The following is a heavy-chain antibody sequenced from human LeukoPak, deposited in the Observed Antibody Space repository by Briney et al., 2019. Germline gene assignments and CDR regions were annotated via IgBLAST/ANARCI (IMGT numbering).Heavy chain of an antibody. D-gene: IGHD6-19*01. Sequence: AGGSLRLSCAASGFTFSSYAMHWVRQAPGKGLEWVAVISYDGSNKYYADSVKGRFTISRDNSKNTLYLQMNSLRAEDTAVYYCAGEGIAVAGLFDYWGQGTLVTVSS. CDR2: ISYDGSNK. CDR3: AGEGIAVAGLFDY. J-gene: IGHJ4*02. V-gene: IGHV3-30-3*01. CDR1: GFTFSSYA.